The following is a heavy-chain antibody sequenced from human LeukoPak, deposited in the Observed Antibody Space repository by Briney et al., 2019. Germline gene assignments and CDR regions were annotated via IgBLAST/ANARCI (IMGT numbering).Heavy chain of an antibody. CDR3: ARGESDRVPFDY. CDR2: IIPIFGTA. J-gene: IGHJ4*02. Sequence: SVKVSCKASGGTFSSYAISWVRQAPGQGFEWMGGIIPIFGTANYAQKFQGRVTITADESTSTAYMELSSLRSEDTAVYYCARGESDRVPFDYWGQGTLVTVSS. V-gene: IGHV1-69*13. D-gene: IGHD3-10*02. CDR1: GGTFSSYA.